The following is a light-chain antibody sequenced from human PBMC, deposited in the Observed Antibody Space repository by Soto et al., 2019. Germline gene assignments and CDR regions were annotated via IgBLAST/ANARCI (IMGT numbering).Light chain of an antibody. Sequence: EIVLTQSPATLSLSPGERATLSCTASQSVSSYLAWYQQKPGQAPRLLIYDASNRATGIPARFSASWSGTDFTLTISSLEPEDFAVYYCQQRSNWPPALTFGGGTKVEIK. J-gene: IGKJ4*01. CDR3: QQRSNWPPALT. V-gene: IGKV3-11*01. CDR2: DAS. CDR1: QSVSSY.